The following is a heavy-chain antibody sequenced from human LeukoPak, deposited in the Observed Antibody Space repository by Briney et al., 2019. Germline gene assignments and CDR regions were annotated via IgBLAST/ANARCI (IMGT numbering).Heavy chain of an antibody. D-gene: IGHD1-1*01. J-gene: IGHJ4*02. Sequence: GGSLRLSCAASGFTFSTYSMSWVRQAPGKGLEWVSYISSISSIIYYADSVKGRFTISRDNARNSLYLQMNSLRAEDTAVYYCARHIDWKFDYWGQGTLVTVSS. CDR2: ISSISSII. V-gene: IGHV3-48*01. CDR1: GFTFSTYS. CDR3: ARHIDWKFDY.